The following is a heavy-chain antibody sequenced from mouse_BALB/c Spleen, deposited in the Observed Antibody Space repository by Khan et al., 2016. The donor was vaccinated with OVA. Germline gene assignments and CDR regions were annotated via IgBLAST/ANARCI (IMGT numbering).Heavy chain of an antibody. CDR2: IWAGGST. D-gene: IGHD2-1*01. V-gene: IGHV2-9*02. CDR3: ARYYGNYGWYFDV. Sequence: VELVESGPAMVAPSQSLSITCTVSGFSLTSYGVHWVRQPPGKGLEWMGVIWAGGSTNYNLALMSRLSISKDNSKSQVFLKMNSLQTDDTAMYYCARYYGNYGWYFDVWGAGTTVTVSS. CDR1: GFSLTSYG. J-gene: IGHJ1*01.